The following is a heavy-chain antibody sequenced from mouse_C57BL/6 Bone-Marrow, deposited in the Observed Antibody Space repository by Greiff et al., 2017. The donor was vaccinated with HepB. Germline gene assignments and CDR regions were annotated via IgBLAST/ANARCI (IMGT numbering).Heavy chain of an antibody. V-gene: IGHV1-81*01. D-gene: IGHD1-2*01. CDR3: ARDSLLRVFDY. CDR1: GYNFTSYG. CDR2: IYPRSGNT. Sequence: VQLQQSGAELARPGASVKLSCKASGYNFTSYGISWVKQRTGQGLEWIGEIYPRSGNTYYNEKFKGKATLTADKSSSTAYMELLSLTSEDSAVYFCARDSLLRVFDYWGQGTTLTVSS. J-gene: IGHJ2*01.